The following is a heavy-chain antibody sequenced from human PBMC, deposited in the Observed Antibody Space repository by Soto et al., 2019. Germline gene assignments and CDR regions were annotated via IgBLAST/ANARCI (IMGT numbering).Heavy chain of an antibody. Sequence: EVVLLESGGGLVQPGGSLRLSCEVSGVAFSFYSMSWVRQAPGKGLEWVASISGNGGTTYYAASWKGRFTFSRDNSKNTVYLQMNSLRGEDTAVYYCAKDRGGFTSGWEFFDFWGQGPLVTVSS. CDR1: GVAFSFYS. D-gene: IGHD6-19*01. CDR3: AKDRGGFTSGWEFFDF. J-gene: IGHJ4*02. CDR2: ISGNGGTT. V-gene: IGHV3-23*01.